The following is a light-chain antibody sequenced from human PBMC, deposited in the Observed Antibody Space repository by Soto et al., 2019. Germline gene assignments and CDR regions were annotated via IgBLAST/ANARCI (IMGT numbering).Light chain of an antibody. CDR2: DVS. Sequence: QSVLTQPASVSASPGQSITISCTGTSTDIGAYKFVSWYQQHPGKAPKLMIYDVSNRPSGVSNRFSGSKSGNTASLTISGLQAEDEADYYCSSYTSSSTYYVFGTGTKVTV. V-gene: IGLV2-14*01. CDR1: STDIGAYKF. CDR3: SSYTSSSTYYV. J-gene: IGLJ1*01.